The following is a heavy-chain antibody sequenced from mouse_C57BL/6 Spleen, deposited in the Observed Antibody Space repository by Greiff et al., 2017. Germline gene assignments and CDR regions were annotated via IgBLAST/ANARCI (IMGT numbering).Heavy chain of an antibody. D-gene: IGHD1-1*01. J-gene: IGHJ4*01. CDR1: GYTFTSYW. Sequence: VQLQQLGAELVKPGASVKLSCKASGYTFTSYWMHWVKQRPGQGLEWIGMIHPNSGSTNYNEKFKSKATLTVDKTSSTAYMQLSSLTSEDSAVYYCAKYYGMDAMDYWGQGTSVTVSS. CDR3: AKYYGMDAMDY. CDR2: IHPNSGST. V-gene: IGHV1-64*01.